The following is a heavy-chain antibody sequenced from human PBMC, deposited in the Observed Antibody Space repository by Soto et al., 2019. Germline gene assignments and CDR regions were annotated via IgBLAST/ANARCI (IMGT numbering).Heavy chain of an antibody. CDR3: ARRSSPYDSSGYLAQDPRSPFDP. V-gene: IGHV5-51*01. CDR2: IYPGDSDT. J-gene: IGHJ5*02. D-gene: IGHD3-22*01. Sequence: PGESLKISCKGSGYSFTSYWIGWVRQMPGKGLEWMGIIYPGDSDTRYSPSFQGQVTISADKSISTAYLQWSSLKASDTAMYYCARRSSPYDSSGYLAQDPRSPFDPWGQGTQVTVSS. CDR1: GYSFTSYW.